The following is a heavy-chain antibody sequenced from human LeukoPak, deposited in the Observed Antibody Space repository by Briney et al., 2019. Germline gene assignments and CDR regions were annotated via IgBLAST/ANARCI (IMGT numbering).Heavy chain of an antibody. CDR2: IIPIFGIA. D-gene: IGHD5-18*01. J-gene: IGHJ4*02. Sequence: ASVKVSCKASGGTFSSYAISWVRQAPGQGLEWMGGIIPIFGIANYAQKFQGRVTITADKSTSTAYMELSSLGSEDTAVYYCARDRRTRGYSYGGLFDYWGQGTLVTVSS. CDR3: ARDRRTRGYSYGGLFDY. CDR1: GGTFSSYA. V-gene: IGHV1-69*10.